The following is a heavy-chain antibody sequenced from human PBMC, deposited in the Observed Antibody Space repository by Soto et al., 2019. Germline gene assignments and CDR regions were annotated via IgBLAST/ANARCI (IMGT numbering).Heavy chain of an antibody. CDR2: NNVYNGDT. J-gene: IGHJ4*02. D-gene: IGHD5-12*01. CDR1: GYTFTSHG. Sequence: QVQLVQSGAEVKKPGASMKVSCKASGYTFTSHGISWVRQAPGQELERMGWNNVYNGDTDYARKFQGRVSMTADSSTNTAYLELRSLRSDDTAVYCCAGDALGGPLLATIHFDQWGQGTLV. CDR3: AGDALGGPLLATIHFDQ. V-gene: IGHV1-18*04.